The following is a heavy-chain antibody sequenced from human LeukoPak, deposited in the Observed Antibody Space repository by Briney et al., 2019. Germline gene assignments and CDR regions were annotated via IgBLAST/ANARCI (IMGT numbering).Heavy chain of an antibody. J-gene: IGHJ4*02. CDR3: ARDPRGDFVWGHRFDY. CDR1: GFIFNQYC. D-gene: IGHD3-16*01. V-gene: IGHV3-11*01. CDR2: ISTSGGST. Sequence: PGGSLRLSCGASGFIFNQYCMGWVRQAPGMGPEWVAYISTSGGSTYYSASAKGRLTISRDNARNSLFLQLRSLPAEDTAVYCCARDPRGDFVWGHRFDYWGQGGLVTVSS.